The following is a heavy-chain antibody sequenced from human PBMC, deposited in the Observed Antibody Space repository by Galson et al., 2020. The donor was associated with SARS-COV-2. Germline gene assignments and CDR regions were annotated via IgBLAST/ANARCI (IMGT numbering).Heavy chain of an antibody. D-gene: IGHD3-22*01. CDR1: GISIIDNY. Sequence: ETSETLSLTCSASGISIIDNYWTWIRQPPGKALEWIGFVYNSGTTNYNPFFKSRVTISEDTSRSQFYLKLSSVTAADTAVYFCARYLRNHGFYVVDYWGQGALVTVSS. CDR2: VYNSGTT. J-gene: IGHJ4*02. V-gene: IGHV4-59*01. CDR3: ARYLRNHGFYVVDY.